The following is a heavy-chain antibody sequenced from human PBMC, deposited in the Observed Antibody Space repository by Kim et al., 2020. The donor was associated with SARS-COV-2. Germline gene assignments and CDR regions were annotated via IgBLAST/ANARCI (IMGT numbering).Heavy chain of an antibody. J-gene: IGHJ6*02. CDR3: ARVQGTVVTPYYYGMDV. CDR2: IIPIFGTA. CDR1: GGTFRSYA. Sequence: SVKVSCKASGGTFRSYAISWVRQAPGQGLEWMGGIIPIFGTANYAQKFQGRVTITADESTSTAYMELSSLRSEDTAVYYCARVQGTVVTPYYYGMDVWGQGTTVTVSS. D-gene: IGHD2-15*01. V-gene: IGHV1-69*13.